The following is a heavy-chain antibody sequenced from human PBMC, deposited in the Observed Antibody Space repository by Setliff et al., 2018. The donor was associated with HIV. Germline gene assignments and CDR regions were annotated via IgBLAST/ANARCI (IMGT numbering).Heavy chain of an antibody. Sequence: ASVKVSCKASGYTFTGYYMHWVRQAPGQGLEWMGWINPNSGGTNYAQKFQGRVAMTSDTSTTTAYMELRSLRSDDTAMYYCAKGDLVVIPAAISKYYYYMDVWGKGTLVTVSS. CDR1: GYTFTGYY. V-gene: IGHV1-2*02. D-gene: IGHD2-2*01. CDR3: AKGDLVVIPAAISKYYYYMDV. J-gene: IGHJ6*03. CDR2: INPNSGGT.